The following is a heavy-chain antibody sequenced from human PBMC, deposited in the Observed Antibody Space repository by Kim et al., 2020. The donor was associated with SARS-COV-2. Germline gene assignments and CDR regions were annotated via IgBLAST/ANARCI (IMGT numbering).Heavy chain of an antibody. CDR2: IYYSGST. CDR1: GYSISRSSY. D-gene: IGHD4-17*01. J-gene: IGHJ4*02. CDR3: GRIDRHGGNFDY. V-gene: IGHV4-28*01. Sequence: SETLSLTCAVSGYSISRSSYWGWTRQPPGTGLEWIGYIYYSGSTYYNPSLKSRVTMSVDTSKNQFSLKLSSVTAVDTAVYYCGRIDRHGGNFDYWGQGTLVTVSS.